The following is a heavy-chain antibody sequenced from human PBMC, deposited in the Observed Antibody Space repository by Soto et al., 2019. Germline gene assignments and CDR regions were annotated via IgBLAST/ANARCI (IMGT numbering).Heavy chain of an antibody. CDR1: GFTFSSYW. CDR3: ARGGPYSSSEVDY. Sequence: EVQLVESGGGLVQPGGSLRLSCAASGFTFSSYWMHWVRQAPGKGLVWVSRVNGDGSSTSYADSVKGRFTISRDNXKNTLYLQMNRLRVEDTAVYYCARGGPYSSSEVDYWGQGTLVTVSS. D-gene: IGHD6-6*01. J-gene: IGHJ4*02. V-gene: IGHV3-74*01. CDR2: VNGDGSST.